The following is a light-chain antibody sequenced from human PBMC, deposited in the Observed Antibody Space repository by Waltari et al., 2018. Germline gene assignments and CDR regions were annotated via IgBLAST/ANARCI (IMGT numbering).Light chain of an antibody. J-gene: IGLJ2*01. CDR2: DYT. CDR1: SSDVDGNNF. V-gene: IGLV2-14*03. Sequence: QSALTQPSSLSGYPGQSITISCTGSSSDVDGNNFLSWYQQHPGTPPKLIIYDYTARTAAVSDLFSGSMSANTAYLPISRLLADDEALYLCSSSSTTGTLVVFGGGTKLTVL. CDR3: SSSSTTGTLVV.